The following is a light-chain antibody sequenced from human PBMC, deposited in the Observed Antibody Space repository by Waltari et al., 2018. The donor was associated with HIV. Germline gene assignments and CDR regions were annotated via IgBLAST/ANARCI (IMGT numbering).Light chain of an antibody. CDR1: SSDVGGYDY. CDR2: EVN. V-gene: IGLV2-8*01. CDR3: SSYAGSNNLGV. J-gene: IGLJ2*01. Sequence: QSALTQPPSASGSPGQSVTISCTGTSSDVGGYDYVSWYQQHPGKAPKLIIYEVNKRPSGVPDRFSGSKSGNTASRTVSGLQSEDEADYYCSSYAGSNNLGVFGGGTKLTVL.